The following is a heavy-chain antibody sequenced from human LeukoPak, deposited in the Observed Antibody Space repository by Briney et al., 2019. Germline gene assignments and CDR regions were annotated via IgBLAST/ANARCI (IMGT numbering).Heavy chain of an antibody. CDR3: ARVGYYASGPVSYFDY. J-gene: IGHJ4*02. Sequence: GGSLRLSCAASGFTVRRYAMHWVPQAPGKGLEWVAVISYDGSNEYYADSVKGRFTISRDTSKNTLYLQMTSLSVEDTAVYYCARVGYYASGPVSYFDYWGQGTLVTVSS. V-gene: IGHV3-30-3*01. D-gene: IGHD3-10*01. CDR1: GFTVRRYA. CDR2: ISYDGSNE.